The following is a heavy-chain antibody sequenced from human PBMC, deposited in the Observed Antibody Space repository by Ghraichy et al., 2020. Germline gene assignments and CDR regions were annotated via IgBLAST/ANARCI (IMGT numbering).Heavy chain of an antibody. Sequence: SVKVSCKASGFTFPTSLVQWVRQARGQRLEWIGWVFLGTGNTNYAQKFHERVTITRDMSTSTAYMELSSLRSEDTAVYYCAAAPNYYDNSGFRRNIWRGFAIWGQGTMVTVSS. J-gene: IGHJ3*02. V-gene: IGHV1-58*01. CDR2: VFLGTGNT. CDR1: GFTFPTSL. CDR3: AAAPNYYDNSGFRRNIWRGFAI. D-gene: IGHD3-22*01.